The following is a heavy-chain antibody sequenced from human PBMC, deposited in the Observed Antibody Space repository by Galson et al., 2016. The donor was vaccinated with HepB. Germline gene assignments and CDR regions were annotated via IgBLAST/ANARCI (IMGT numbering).Heavy chain of an antibody. CDR3: ARDPGYSAFDI. CDR2: INQDGSEK. CDR1: GFTFSSYG. D-gene: IGHD5-12*01. J-gene: IGHJ3*02. Sequence: SLRLSCAASGFTFSSYGIHWVRQAPGKGLELAANINQDGSEKSYVDSAKGRFTISRDNAKNSLYLQMNSLRAEDTAVYFCARDPGYSAFDIWGQGTMVTVSS. V-gene: IGHV3-7*04.